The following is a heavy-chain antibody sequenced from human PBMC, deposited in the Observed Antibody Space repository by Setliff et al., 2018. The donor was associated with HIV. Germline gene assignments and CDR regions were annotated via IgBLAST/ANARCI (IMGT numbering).Heavy chain of an antibody. Sequence: SETLSLTCTVSGDSFSNYYWHWIRQPPGKGLEWIGYVFYTGSATYNPSLKSRVSISVDRSTNRFSLMLHSVTAADTAVYYCARGPSGGGFYYMDVWGKGTTVTVSS. CDR2: VFYTGSA. J-gene: IGHJ6*03. CDR3: ARGPSGGGFYYMDV. V-gene: IGHV4-59*01. CDR1: GDSFSNYY. D-gene: IGHD2-15*01.